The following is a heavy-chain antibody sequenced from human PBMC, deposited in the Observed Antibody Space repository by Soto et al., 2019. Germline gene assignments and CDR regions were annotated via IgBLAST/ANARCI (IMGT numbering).Heavy chain of an antibody. Sequence: ASVKVSCKASGYTFTTYPMHWVRQAPGQRLEWVGWINAGSGNTKYSQKFQGRVTIIRDTSASTAYMELSSLTSEDTAVYYCAEDLGGYNTFDYWGQGTLVTVSS. D-gene: IGHD1-20*01. CDR3: AEDLGGYNTFDY. J-gene: IGHJ4*02. CDR2: INAGSGNT. CDR1: GYTFTTYP. V-gene: IGHV1-3*01.